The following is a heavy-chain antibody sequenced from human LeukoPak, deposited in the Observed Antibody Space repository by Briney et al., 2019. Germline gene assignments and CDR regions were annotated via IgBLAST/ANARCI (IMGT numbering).Heavy chain of an antibody. CDR2: ISYDGSNK. V-gene: IGHV3-30*18. CDR1: GLTFSSYG. J-gene: IGHJ6*02. CDR3: AKDSSSWYYYYYGMDV. D-gene: IGHD6-13*01. Sequence: GGSLRLSCAASGLTFSSYGMHWVRQAPGKGLEWVAVISYDGSNKYYADSVKGRFTISRDNSKYTLYLQMNSLRAEDTAVYYCAKDSSSWYYYYYGMDVWGQGSTVTVSS.